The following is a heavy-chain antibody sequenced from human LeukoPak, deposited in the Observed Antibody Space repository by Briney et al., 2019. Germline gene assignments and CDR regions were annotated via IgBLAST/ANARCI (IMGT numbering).Heavy chain of an antibody. Sequence: GGSLRLSCAASGFAFSRYGMSWVRQAPGKGLEWVSGISGSGGSTYYADSVKGRFTISRDTSKNMLYLQMNSLTAEDTAIYYCAKGYRQGTVSPDYFDYWGQGTLVTVSS. V-gene: IGHV3-23*01. CDR3: AKGYRQGTVSPDYFDY. D-gene: IGHD4-17*01. CDR2: ISGSGGST. CDR1: GFAFSRYG. J-gene: IGHJ4*02.